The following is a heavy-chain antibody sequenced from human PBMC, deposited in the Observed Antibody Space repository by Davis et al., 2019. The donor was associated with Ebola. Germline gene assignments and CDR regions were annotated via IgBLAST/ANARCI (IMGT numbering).Heavy chain of an antibody. CDR3: ARGRSQYSYGRGYYFDY. CDR2: INHSGST. D-gene: IGHD5-18*01. Sequence: MPGGSLRLSCAASGFTFSSYAMSWVRQAPGKGLEWIGEINHSGSTNYNPSLKSRVTISVDTSKNQFSLKLSSVTAADTAVYYCARGRSQYSYGRGYYFDYWGQGTLVTVSS. V-gene: IGHV4-34*01. J-gene: IGHJ4*02. CDR1: GFTFSSYA.